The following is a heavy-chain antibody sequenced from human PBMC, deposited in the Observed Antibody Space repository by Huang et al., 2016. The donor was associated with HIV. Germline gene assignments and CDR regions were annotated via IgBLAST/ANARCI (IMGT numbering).Heavy chain of an antibody. CDR2: INHSGSA. V-gene: IGHV4-34*02. CDR1: GGSFSGYQ. D-gene: IGHD2-21*02. J-gene: IGHJ1*01. Sequence: QVRLEQWGAGLLKPSETLSLTCAVYGGSFSGYQWTWIRQSPGKGLEWIVVINHSGSATYNQSRKTRVTNTGDMSKIQFSLKRTSLTVTDTAVYFCARGLRFCRGGDCFPTHFQHWSQG. CDR3: ARGLRFCRGGDCFPTHFQH.